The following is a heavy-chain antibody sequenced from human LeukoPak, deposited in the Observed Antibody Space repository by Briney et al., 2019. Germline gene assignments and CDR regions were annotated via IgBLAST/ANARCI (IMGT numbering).Heavy chain of an antibody. CDR1: GFTLSPYS. CDR3: AGRPGDYGGGFEF. D-gene: IGHD4-17*01. Sequence: GGSLRLSCEASGFTLSPYSMNWVRQAPGKGLEWASYISTSSSTIYYADSVKGRFTISRDNAKNTVYLQMNSLRDEDTAVYYWAGRPGDYGGGFEFWGQGTLVIVSS. CDR2: ISTSSSTI. J-gene: IGHJ4*02. V-gene: IGHV3-48*02.